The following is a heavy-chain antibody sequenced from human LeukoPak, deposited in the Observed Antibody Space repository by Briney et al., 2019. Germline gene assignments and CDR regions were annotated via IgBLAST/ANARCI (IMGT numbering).Heavy chain of an antibody. CDR1: GLTVSSNC. D-gene: IGHD3-22*01. V-gene: IGHV3-53*01. CDR2: IYSGGNT. Sequence: GGSLRLSCAASGLTVSSNCMSWVRQAPGKGLEWVSFIYSGGNTYYADSVKGRFTISRDNSKNTVHLQMNSLRAEDTDVYYCSKDGGYSPYYFDYWGQGPLVTVSS. CDR3: SKDGGYSPYYFDY. J-gene: IGHJ4*02.